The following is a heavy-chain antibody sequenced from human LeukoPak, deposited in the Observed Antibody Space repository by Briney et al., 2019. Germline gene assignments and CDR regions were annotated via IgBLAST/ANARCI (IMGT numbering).Heavy chain of an antibody. Sequence: GESLKISCKGSGYSFTSYWIGWVRQMPGKGLEWMGIIYPGDSDTRYSPSFQGQVTISADKSISTAYLQWSSLKASDTAMYYCARCRKRWLQFGAFDIWGQGTMVTVSS. CDR2: IYPGDSDT. V-gene: IGHV5-51*01. J-gene: IGHJ3*02. CDR1: GYSFTSYW. D-gene: IGHD5-24*01. CDR3: ARCRKRWLQFGAFDI.